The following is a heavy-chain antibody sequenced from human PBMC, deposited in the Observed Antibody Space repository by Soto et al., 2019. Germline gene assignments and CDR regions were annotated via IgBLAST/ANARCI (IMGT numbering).Heavy chain of an antibody. CDR3: ARGVGSGLSDY. CDR2: INAGNGNT. V-gene: IGHV1-3*01. Sequence: QVQLVQSGAEVKKPGASVKVSCKASGYTFTSYAMHWVRQAPGQRLEWMGWINAGNGNTKYSQKFQGRVTITRDTSESKAYMELSSLRSEDTAVYYCARGVGSGLSDYWGQGTLVTVSS. J-gene: IGHJ4*02. D-gene: IGHD1-26*01. CDR1: GYTFTSYA.